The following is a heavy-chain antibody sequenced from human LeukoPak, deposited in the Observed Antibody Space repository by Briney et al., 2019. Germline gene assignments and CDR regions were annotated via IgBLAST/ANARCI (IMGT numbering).Heavy chain of an antibody. D-gene: IGHD3-16*01. CDR1: GFTLSDYG. CDR2: ISSSLNYI. V-gene: IGHV3-21*01. CDR3: ATENNYIWGSFED. J-gene: IGHJ4*02. Sequence: GGSLRLSCVAPGFTLSDYGMNWVRQAPGRGLEWVSSISSSLNYIYYADSVKGRFTISRDNAKHSLYLQMNSLRAEDTAVYYCATENNYIWGSFEDWGQGTLVIVSS.